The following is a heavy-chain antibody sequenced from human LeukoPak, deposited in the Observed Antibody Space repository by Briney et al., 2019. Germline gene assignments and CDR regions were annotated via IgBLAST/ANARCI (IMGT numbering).Heavy chain of an antibody. J-gene: IGHJ4*02. CDR1: GFTFSSYA. V-gene: IGHV3-23*01. Sequence: GGSLRLSCAASGFTFSSYAMSWVRQAPGEGLGWVSAISGSGGSTYYADSVKGRFTISRDNSKNTLYLQMNSLRAEDTAVYYCANIAGYSYGFGYYFDYWGQGTLVTVSS. CDR2: ISGSGGST. CDR3: ANIAGYSYGFGYYFDY. D-gene: IGHD5-18*01.